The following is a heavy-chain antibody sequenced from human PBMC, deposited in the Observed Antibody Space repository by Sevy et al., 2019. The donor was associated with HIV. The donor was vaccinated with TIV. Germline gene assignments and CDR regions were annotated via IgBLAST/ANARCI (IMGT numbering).Heavy chain of an antibody. D-gene: IGHD3-10*01. V-gene: IGHV3-43*01. CDR3: AKDIPGYSGFDH. J-gene: IGHJ4*02. CDR2: ISWDAKKT. Sequence: GGSLRLSCAASGFTFDDYTMHWVRQVPGKGLEWVSLISWDAKKTDYADSVEARFTVSRDNRKNSLYLQMNSLGSEDTALYFCAKDIPGYSGFDHWGQGTLVTVSS. CDR1: GFTFDDYT.